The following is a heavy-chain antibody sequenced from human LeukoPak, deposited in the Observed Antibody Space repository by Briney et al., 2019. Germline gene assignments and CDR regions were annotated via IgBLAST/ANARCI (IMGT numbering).Heavy chain of an antibody. D-gene: IGHD6-13*01. CDR1: GFTFSSYG. V-gene: IGHV3-48*04. CDR2: ISSSGSTI. J-gene: IGHJ4*02. CDR3: ARIAATDYLYYFDY. Sequence: SGGSLRLSCAASGFTFSSYGMHWVRQAPGKGLEWVSYISSSGSTIYYADSVKGRFTISRDNAKNSLYLQMNSLRAEDTAVYYCARIAATDYLYYFDYWGQGTLVTVSS.